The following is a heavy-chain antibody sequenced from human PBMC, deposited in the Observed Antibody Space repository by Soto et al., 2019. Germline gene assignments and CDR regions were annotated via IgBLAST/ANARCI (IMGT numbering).Heavy chain of an antibody. CDR1: GFTFSSYW. CDR3: ARELRGYYYYYYGMDV. Sequence: GGSLRLSCAASGFTFSSYWMSWVRQAPGKGLEWVANIKQDGSEKYYVDSVKGRFTISRDNAKNSLYLQMNSLRAEDTAVYYCARELRGYYYYYYGMDVWGQGTTVTVSS. J-gene: IGHJ6*02. CDR2: IKQDGSEK. V-gene: IGHV3-7*01. D-gene: IGHD4-17*01.